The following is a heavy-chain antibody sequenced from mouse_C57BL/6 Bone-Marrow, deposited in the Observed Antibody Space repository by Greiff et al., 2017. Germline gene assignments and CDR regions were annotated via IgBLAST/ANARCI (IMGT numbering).Heavy chain of an antibody. CDR3: ARDWDYFDY. Sequence: QVQLQQSGAELVKPGASVKISCTVSGYAFSTSWMNWVKQRPGKGLEWIGQIYPGDGDTNYNGKFKGKATLTADKSSSTAYMQLSSLTSEDSAVYFCARDWDYFDYWGQGTTLTVSS. V-gene: IGHV1-80*01. D-gene: IGHD4-1*01. CDR1: GYAFSTSW. CDR2: IYPGDGDT. J-gene: IGHJ2*01.